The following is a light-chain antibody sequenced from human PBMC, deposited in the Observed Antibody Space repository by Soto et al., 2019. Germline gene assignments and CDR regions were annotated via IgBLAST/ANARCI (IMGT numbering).Light chain of an antibody. CDR3: QQYNSWPPIFT. CDR1: QSVSTN. CDR2: AAS. V-gene: IGKV3-15*01. J-gene: IGKJ3*01. Sequence: ERVMTQSPATLSVSPGERATLSCRASQSVSTNLAWYQQKPGQAPRLLIYAASTRATGIPARFSGSGSGTEFTLTISSLQSEDFAVYYCQQYNSWPPIFTFGAGTKVDIK.